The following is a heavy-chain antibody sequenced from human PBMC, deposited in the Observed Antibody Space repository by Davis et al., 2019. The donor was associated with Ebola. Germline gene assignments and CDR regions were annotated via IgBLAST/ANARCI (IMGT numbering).Heavy chain of an antibody. CDR1: GYTFSSYA. J-gene: IGHJ6*02. CDR3: ARDGPDYYGLDV. CDR2: FIPISGDT. V-gene: IGHV1-2*02. Sequence: ASVKVSCKASGYTFSSYAISWVRQAPGQGLEWMGGFIPISGDTNYAEIFQGRVTMTRDTSTSKVYMEVTRLRSDDTAVYYCARDGPDYYGLDVWGQGTAVTVSS.